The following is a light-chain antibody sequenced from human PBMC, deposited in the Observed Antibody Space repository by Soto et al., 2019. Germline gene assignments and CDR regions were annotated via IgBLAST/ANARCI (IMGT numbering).Light chain of an antibody. Sequence: QSVLTQPPSVSGAPGQRVTISCTGSSSNIGARYDVHWYQQLPGTAPKLLIYGNSNRPSGVPDRFSGSKSGTSASLAITGLQPEDEADYYCQSYDSSLSGVVFGGGTKLTVL. V-gene: IGLV1-40*01. CDR3: QSYDSSLSGVV. J-gene: IGLJ2*01. CDR2: GNS. CDR1: SSNIGARYD.